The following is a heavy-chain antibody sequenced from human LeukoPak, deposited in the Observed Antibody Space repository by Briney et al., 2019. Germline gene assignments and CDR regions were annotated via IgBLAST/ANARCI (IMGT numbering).Heavy chain of an antibody. V-gene: IGHV3-30*02. CDR1: GFTFRDFG. Sequence: GGSLRLSCAASGFTFRDFGMHWVRQAPGKGLEWVAFIRNDGSKDYYPDSVKGRFTISRDNSSTTLYLQMHSLRIEDTAVYYCVKGGSSSHNWFDPWGQGILVTVSS. D-gene: IGHD6-13*01. CDR3: VKGGSSSHNWFDP. J-gene: IGHJ5*02. CDR2: IRNDGSKD.